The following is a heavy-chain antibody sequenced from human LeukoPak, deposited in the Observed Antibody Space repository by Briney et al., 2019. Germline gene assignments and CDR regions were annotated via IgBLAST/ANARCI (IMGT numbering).Heavy chain of an antibody. D-gene: IGHD4-11*01. CDR3: ARARYSNYGDYYYMDV. CDR1: GGSISSGSYY. J-gene: IGHJ6*03. V-gene: IGHV4-61*02. CDR2: IYTSGST. Sequence: SETLSLTCTVSGGSISSGSYYWSWIRQPAGKGLEWIGRIYTSGSTNYNHSLKSRVTISVDTSKNQFSLKLSSVTAADTAVYYCARARYSNYGDYYYMDVWGKGTTVTVSS.